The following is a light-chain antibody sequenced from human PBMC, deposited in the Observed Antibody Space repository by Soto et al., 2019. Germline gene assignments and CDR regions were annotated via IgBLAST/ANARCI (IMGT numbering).Light chain of an antibody. CDR3: HQYGRSPWT. CDR2: GAS. V-gene: IGKV3-20*01. Sequence: EIVLTQSPGTLSLSPGQRATLSCSASEGVASNYLAWYQHKPGQSPRLLLFGASNRATGIPDRFSGSGSGADFTLTISRVETEDFAVYYCHQYGRSPWTLGQGTKVDI. J-gene: IGKJ1*01. CDR1: EGVASNY.